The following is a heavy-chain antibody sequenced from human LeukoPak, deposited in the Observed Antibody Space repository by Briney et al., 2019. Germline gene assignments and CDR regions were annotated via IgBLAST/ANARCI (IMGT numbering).Heavy chain of an antibody. CDR2: IDYSGST. D-gene: IGHD6-19*01. CDR3: ASGSSGNFDY. CDR1: GGSISSSSYY. V-gene: IGHV4-39*07. J-gene: IGHJ4*02. Sequence: SETLSLTCTVSGGSISSSSYYWGWIRQPPGKGLEWIGSIDYSGSTYYNPYLKSRVPISVDTSKNQFSLKLSSVTAADTAVYNCASGSSGNFDYWGQGTLVTVSS.